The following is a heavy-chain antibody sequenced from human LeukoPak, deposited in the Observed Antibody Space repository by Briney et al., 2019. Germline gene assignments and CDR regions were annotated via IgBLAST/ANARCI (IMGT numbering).Heavy chain of an antibody. V-gene: IGHV4-34*01. CDR2: INHSGST. CDR3: ARAFGYSYGLRYYYYMDV. D-gene: IGHD5-18*01. Sequence: SETLSLTCAVYGGSFSGCYWSWIRQPPGKGLEWIGEINHSGSTNYNPSLKSRVTISVDTSKNQFSLKLSSVTAADTAVYYCARAFGYSYGLRYYYYMDVWGKGTTVTVSS. J-gene: IGHJ6*03. CDR1: GGSFSGCY.